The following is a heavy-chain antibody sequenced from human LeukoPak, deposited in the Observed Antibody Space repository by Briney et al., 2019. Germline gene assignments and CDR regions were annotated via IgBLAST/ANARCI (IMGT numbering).Heavy chain of an antibody. D-gene: IGHD1-1*01. CDR3: ARHERDFDY. V-gene: IGHV1-3*01. Sequence: ASVKVSCKASGYTFTNYVVHWVRQAPGQRLEWMGWINAGNGNTKYSQKFQGRVTITRDTSANTAYMELSSLRSEDTAVYYCARHERDFDYWGQGTLATVSS. CDR1: GYTFTNYV. J-gene: IGHJ4*02. CDR2: INAGNGNT.